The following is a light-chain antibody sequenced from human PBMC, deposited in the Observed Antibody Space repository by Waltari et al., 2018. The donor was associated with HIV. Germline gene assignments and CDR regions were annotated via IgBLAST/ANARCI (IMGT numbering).Light chain of an antibody. CDR3: QQYYTHPRT. CDR1: QGISSY. CDR2: AAS. V-gene: IGKV1-8*01. Sequence: TQSTWGLSASTGDRVNITCRASQGISSYLAWYQQKPGKAPKLLIYAASTLQSWVPSRFSGSGSGTDFTLTISCLQSEDFAIYYCQQYYTHPRTFGQGTKVEIK. J-gene: IGKJ1*01.